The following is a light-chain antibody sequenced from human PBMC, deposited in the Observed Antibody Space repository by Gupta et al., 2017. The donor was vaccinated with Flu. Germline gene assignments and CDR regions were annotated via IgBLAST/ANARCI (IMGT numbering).Light chain of an antibody. J-gene: IGLJ1*01. CDR1: SSDVGAYNV. CDR3: SSFTSSLTYV. CDR2: EVS. V-gene: IGLV2-14*01. Sequence: QSALTPPAPVSVSPGQSITISCTGTSSDVGAYNVVSCYQQHAGKAPKLMIYEVSRRPSVVSGRFSGSKSGNAASLTISGLQAEDETDYRCSSFTSSLTYVFGTGTRVTVL.